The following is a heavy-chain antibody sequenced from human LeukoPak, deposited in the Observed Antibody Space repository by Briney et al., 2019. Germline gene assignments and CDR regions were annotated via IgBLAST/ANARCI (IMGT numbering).Heavy chain of an antibody. CDR1: GYTFTGYY. CDR2: INPNSGGT. CDR3: ARPVLTGDIRFDY. Sequence: ASVKVSCKASGYTFTGYYMHWVRQAPGQGPEWTGWINPNSGGTNYAQKFQGRVTMTRDTSISTAYMELSRLRSDDTAVYYCARPVLTGDIRFDYWGQGTLVTVSS. D-gene: IGHD7-27*01. J-gene: IGHJ4*02. V-gene: IGHV1-2*02.